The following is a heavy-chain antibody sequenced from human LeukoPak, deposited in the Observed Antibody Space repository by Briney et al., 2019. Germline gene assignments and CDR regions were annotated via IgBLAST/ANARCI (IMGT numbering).Heavy chain of an antibody. J-gene: IGHJ4*02. Sequence: SVKVSCKDSGGTFSSYAISWVRQAPGQGLEWMGGIIPIFGTANYAQKFQGRVTITADESTSTAYMELSSLRSEDTAVYYCARVFNYYDSSGYYRRLHYFDYWGQGTLVTVSS. V-gene: IGHV1-69*13. CDR1: GGTFSSYA. CDR2: IIPIFGTA. CDR3: ARVFNYYDSSGYYRRLHYFDY. D-gene: IGHD3-22*01.